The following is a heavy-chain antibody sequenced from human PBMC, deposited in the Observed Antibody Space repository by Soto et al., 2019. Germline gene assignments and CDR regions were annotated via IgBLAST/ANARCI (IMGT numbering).Heavy chain of an antibody. CDR2: LTHDGSKS. CDR3: ARIGQGVHGGKGFDP. D-gene: IGHD2-15*01. CDR1: GFRLNGYA. V-gene: IGHV3-33*05. Sequence: QVQLVESGGGVVQPGTSLRLSCAASGFRLNGYAMNWVRQARGKGPEWLASLTHDGSKSDYADSVRGRFTISRDTSQNTVYLQMNSLRLDDTAVYYCARIGQGVHGGKGFDPWGQGTLVTVAS. J-gene: IGHJ5*02.